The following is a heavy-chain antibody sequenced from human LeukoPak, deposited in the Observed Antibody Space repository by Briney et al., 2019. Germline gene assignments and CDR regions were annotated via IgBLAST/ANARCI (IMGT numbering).Heavy chain of an antibody. CDR1: TLTFSDYS. CDR3: ASSHIPTGQGWLFYYYMDV. CDR2: ISSSSRHI. J-gene: IGHJ6*03. D-gene: IGHD1-1*01. V-gene: IGHV3-21*01. Sequence: GGSLRLSCAASTLTFSDYSLNWVRQAPGKGLEWVSSISSSSRHIYYGDSVKGRFTISRDNAKNLLHLQMNSLRAEDTAVYYCASSHIPTGQGWLFYYYMDVWGKGTTVTVSS.